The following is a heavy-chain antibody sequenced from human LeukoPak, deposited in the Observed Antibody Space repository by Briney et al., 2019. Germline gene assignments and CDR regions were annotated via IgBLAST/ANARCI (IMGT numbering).Heavy chain of an antibody. CDR2: IYHSGTT. Sequence: SETLSLTCSVSGYSISSGYYWGWVRQPPGKGLEWIGTIYHSGTTYYIPSLKSRVTISVDTSKNQFSLKLSSVTAADTAVYYCARADAIGGAYYYYGMDVWGQGTTVTVSS. CDR1: GYSISSGYY. J-gene: IGHJ6*02. D-gene: IGHD2-21*01. V-gene: IGHV4-38-2*02. CDR3: ARADAIGGAYYYYGMDV.